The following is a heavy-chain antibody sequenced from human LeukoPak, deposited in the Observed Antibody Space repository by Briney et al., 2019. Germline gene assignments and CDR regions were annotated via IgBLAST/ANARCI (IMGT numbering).Heavy chain of an antibody. J-gene: IGHJ5*02. CDR2: VNPNSGDT. CDR3: ARESPYSSSWFDS. Sequence: ASVKVSCKSSGYTFTDYYLHWVRQAPGQGLEWMGWVNPNSGDTKYAQKFQGRVTMTRVPSTSTVYMGLNSLRSDDTALYYCARESPYSSSWFDSWGQGTLVTVSS. CDR1: GYTFTDYY. V-gene: IGHV1-2*02. D-gene: IGHD6-13*01.